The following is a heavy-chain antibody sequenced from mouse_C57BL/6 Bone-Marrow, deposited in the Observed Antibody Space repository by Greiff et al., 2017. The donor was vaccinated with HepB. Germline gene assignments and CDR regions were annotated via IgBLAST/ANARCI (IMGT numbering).Heavy chain of an antibody. V-gene: IGHV5-6*01. J-gene: IGHJ3*01. CDR3: ARPTVVGDWFAY. D-gene: IGHD1-1*01. CDR2: ISSGGSYT. CDR1: GFTFSSYG. Sequence: EVQRVESGGDLVKPGGSLKLSCAASGFTFSSYGMSWVRQTPDKRLEWVATISSGGSYTYYPDSVKGRFTISSDKAKNTLYLQMSSLKSEDTAMYYCARPTVVGDWFAYWGQGTLVTVSA.